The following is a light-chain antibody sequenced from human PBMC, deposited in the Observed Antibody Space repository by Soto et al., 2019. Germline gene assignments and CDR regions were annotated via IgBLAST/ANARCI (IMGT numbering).Light chain of an antibody. V-gene: IGLV1-51*01. CDR3: ATWDGSLNAYV. CDR2: DNN. Sequence: QSVLTQPPSVSAAPGQKVTISCSGSSSNIGNNYVSWYQQLPGTAPKLLIYDNNKRPSGIPDRFSGSKSGTSGTLDITGLQTGDEADYYCATWDGSLNAYVFGTGTKVTVL. J-gene: IGLJ1*01. CDR1: SSNIGNNY.